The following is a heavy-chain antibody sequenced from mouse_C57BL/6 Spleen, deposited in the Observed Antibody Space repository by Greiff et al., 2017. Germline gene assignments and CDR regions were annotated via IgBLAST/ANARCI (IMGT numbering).Heavy chain of an antibody. CDR3: ARSSANYYAMDY. D-gene: IGHD3-1*01. V-gene: IGHV7-3*01. CDR2: IRNKANGYTT. CDR1: GFTFTDYY. J-gene: IGHJ4*01. Sequence: EVKLMESGGGLVQPGGSLSLSCAASGFTFTDYYMSWVRQPPGKALEWLGFIRNKANGYTTEYSASVKGRFTISRDNSQSILYLQMNALRADDSATYYCARSSANYYAMDYWGQGTSVTVSS.